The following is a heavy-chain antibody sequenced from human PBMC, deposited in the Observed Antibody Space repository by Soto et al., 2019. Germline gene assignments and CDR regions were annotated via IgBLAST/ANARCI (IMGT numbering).Heavy chain of an antibody. J-gene: IGHJ3*02. CDR1: GDSVSSNSAA. CDR2: TYYRSKWYN. CDR3: ARDPHSSYSSGWDDAFDI. V-gene: IGHV6-1*01. D-gene: IGHD6-19*01. Sequence: SETLSLTCAISGDSVSSNSAAWNWIRQSPSRGLEWLGRTYYRSKWYNDHAVSVKSRITINPDTSKNQFSLQLNSVTPEDTAVYYCARDPHSSYSSGWDDAFDIWGQGTMVTVSS.